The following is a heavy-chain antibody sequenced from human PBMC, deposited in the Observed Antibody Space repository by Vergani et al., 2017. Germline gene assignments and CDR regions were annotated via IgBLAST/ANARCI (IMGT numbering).Heavy chain of an antibody. CDR2: ISGSGGST. J-gene: IGHJ4*02. D-gene: IGHD2-2*01. CDR3: AKRVWFKGVVPAPIDY. Sequence: EVQLLESGGGLVQPGGSLRLSCAASGFTFSSYAMSWVRQAPGKGLEWVSAISGSGGSTYYADSVKGRFTIARDNSKNTLYLQMNSLRAEDTAVYYCAKRVWFKGVVPAPIDYWGQGTLVTVSS. CDR1: GFTFSSYA. V-gene: IGHV3-23*01.